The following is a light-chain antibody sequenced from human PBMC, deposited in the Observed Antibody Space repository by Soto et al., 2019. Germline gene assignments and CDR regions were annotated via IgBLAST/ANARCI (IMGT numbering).Light chain of an antibody. CDR1: SGHRSYI. J-gene: IGLJ3*02. Sequence: QSVLTQSSSASASLGSSVNLTCTLSSGHRSYIIAWHQQQPGKAPRFLMRLESSGSQNKGSGVPDRFSGSSSGAARYLTISNLQSEDEADYYCETWNSNTRVFGGRTKLTVL. CDR2: LESSGSQ. CDR3: ETWNSNTRV. V-gene: IGLV4-60*03.